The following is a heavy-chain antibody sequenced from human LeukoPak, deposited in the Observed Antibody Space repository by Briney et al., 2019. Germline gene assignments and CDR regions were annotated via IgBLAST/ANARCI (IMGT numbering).Heavy chain of an antibody. CDR3: ARDRPIAAAHPWRWFDP. Sequence: SETLSLTCTVSGGSISSSSYYWGWIRQPPGKGLEWIGSIYYSGSTYYNPSLKSPVTISVDTSKNQFSLKLSSVTAADTAVYYCARDRPIAAAHPWRWFDPWGQGTLVTASS. CDR1: GGSISSSSYY. V-gene: IGHV4-39*07. CDR2: IYYSGST. J-gene: IGHJ5*02. D-gene: IGHD6-13*01.